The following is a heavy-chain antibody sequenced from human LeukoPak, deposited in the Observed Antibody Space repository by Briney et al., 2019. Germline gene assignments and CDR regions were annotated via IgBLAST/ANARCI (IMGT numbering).Heavy chain of an antibody. CDR1: GYTFMHYG. V-gene: IGHV1-18*01. J-gene: IGHJ6*03. D-gene: IGHD3-16*01. Sequence: ASVKVSCKASGYTFMHYGITCVRQAPGQGLEWMGWISPYTGNTKFAQRVQGRVTLTTDTSTTTAYMELRSLTTDDTAVYFCARDQWEALVGGIYYIDVWGKGTTVTVSS. CDR3: ARDQWEALVGGIYYIDV. CDR2: ISPYTGNT.